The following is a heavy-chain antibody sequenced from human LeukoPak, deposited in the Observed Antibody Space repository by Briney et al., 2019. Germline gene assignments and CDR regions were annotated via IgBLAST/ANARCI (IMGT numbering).Heavy chain of an antibody. V-gene: IGHV4-61*02. CDR1: GGSISSGSYY. CDR2: IYTSGST. Sequence: PSQTLSLTCTVSGGSISSGSYYWSWIRQPAGKGLEWIGRIYTSGSTNYNPSLKSRVTISVDTSKNQFSLKLSSVTAADMAVYYCARGYYFDYWGQGTLVTVSS. CDR3: ARGYYFDY. J-gene: IGHJ4*02.